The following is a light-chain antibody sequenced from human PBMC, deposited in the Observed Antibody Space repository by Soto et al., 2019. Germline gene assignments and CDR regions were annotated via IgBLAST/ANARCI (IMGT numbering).Light chain of an antibody. CDR2: GAS. J-gene: IGKJ1*01. CDR1: QSVSSN. V-gene: IGKV3-15*01. Sequence: EIVMTQSPATLSVSTGERATLSCRASQSVSSNLAWYQQKPGQAPRLLIYGASTRATGIPARFSGSGSGTEFTLTISSLQSEDFAVYYCQQYNNWPPIWTFGQGTKVDIK. CDR3: QQYNNWPPIWT.